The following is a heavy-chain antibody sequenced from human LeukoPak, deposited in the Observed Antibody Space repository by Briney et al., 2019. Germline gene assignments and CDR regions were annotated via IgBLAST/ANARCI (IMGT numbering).Heavy chain of an antibody. CDR3: ARGCGGGPGCYILDY. CDR2: ISGSGGST. CDR1: GFTFSSYA. Sequence: PGGSLRLSCAASGFTFSSYAMSWVRQAPGEGLEWVSAISGSGGSTYYADSVKGRFTISRDNSKNTLYLHMNSLRGEDTAMYFCARGCGGGPGCYILDYWGQGTLVTVSS. J-gene: IGHJ4*02. D-gene: IGHD2-15*01. V-gene: IGHV3-23*01.